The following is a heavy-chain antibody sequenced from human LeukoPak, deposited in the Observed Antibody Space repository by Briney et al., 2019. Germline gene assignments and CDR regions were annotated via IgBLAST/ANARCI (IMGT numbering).Heavy chain of an antibody. Sequence: HPGGSLRLSCVASGFTFGKYWMSWVRQAPGKGLEWVANIKLDGSEKNYVDSVKGRFTISRDNTKNSLYLQMNSLRAEDTAVFYCARNENSGWGYFDYWGQGTLVTVSS. CDR2: IKLDGSEK. D-gene: IGHD5-12*01. CDR1: GFTFGKYW. V-gene: IGHV3-7*03. CDR3: ARNENSGWGYFDY. J-gene: IGHJ4*02.